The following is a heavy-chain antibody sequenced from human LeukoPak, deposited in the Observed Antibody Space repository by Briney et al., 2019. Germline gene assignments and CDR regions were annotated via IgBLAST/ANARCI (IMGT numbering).Heavy chain of an antibody. V-gene: IGHV4-34*01. Sequence: PSETLSLTCTVSGGSISSYYWSWIRQPPGKGLEWIGEINHSGSTNYNPSLKSRVTISVDTSKNQFSLKLSSVTAADTAVYYCARDRYSSSWSPSYYGMDVWGQGTTVTVSS. J-gene: IGHJ6*02. D-gene: IGHD6-13*01. CDR3: ARDRYSSSWSPSYYGMDV. CDR2: INHSGST. CDR1: GGSISSYY.